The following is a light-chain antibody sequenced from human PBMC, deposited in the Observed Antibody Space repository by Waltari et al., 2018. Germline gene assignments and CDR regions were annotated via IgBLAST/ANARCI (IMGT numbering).Light chain of an antibody. Sequence: SYELTQPPSVSVSPGQTARLTCSGDALPRKYAYWYQQQSGQAPVLVIYEDMKRPSGIPDRFSGSSSGTLATLTISGAQVEDEADYYCYSTDSSGDHRVFGGGTKLTVL. V-gene: IGLV3-10*01. CDR3: YSTDSSGDHRV. CDR1: ALPRKY. J-gene: IGLJ3*02. CDR2: EDM.